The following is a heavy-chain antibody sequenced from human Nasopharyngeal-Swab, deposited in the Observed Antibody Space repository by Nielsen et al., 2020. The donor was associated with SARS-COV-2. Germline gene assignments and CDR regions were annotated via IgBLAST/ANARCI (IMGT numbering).Heavy chain of an antibody. J-gene: IGHJ4*02. Sequence: LKISCAASGFTFDDYAMHWVRQAPGRGLEWVSAINWNSGSIGYADSVRGRFTISRDNAKNSLYLQMNSLRTEDTALYYCAKVNSGGYLHYSFDYWGQGALVTVSS. V-gene: IGHV3-9*01. CDR1: GFTFDDYA. CDR3: AKVNSGGYLHYSFDY. D-gene: IGHD1-26*01. CDR2: INWNSGSI.